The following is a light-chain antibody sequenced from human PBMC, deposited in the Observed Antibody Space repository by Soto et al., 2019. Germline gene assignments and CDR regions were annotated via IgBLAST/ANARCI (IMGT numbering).Light chain of an antibody. J-gene: IGKJ1*01. CDR3: QQYNNWPRK. Sequence: EIVMTQSPATLSVSPWERATLSCRASQSVSSSLAWYQQKPGQAPRLLIYGASTRAADIPAKFSGSGSGTEFTLTISSLQSEDFAVYYCQQYNNWPRKFGQGTKVDIK. CDR1: QSVSSS. CDR2: GAS. V-gene: IGKV3-15*01.